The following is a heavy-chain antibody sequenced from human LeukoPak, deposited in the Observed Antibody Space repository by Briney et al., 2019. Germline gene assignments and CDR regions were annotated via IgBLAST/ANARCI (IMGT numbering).Heavy chain of an antibody. J-gene: IGHJ4*02. D-gene: IGHD5/OR15-5a*01. CDR1: GFTFSSYA. CDR3: AKSGVYTGYFDY. Sequence: PGGSLRLSCAASGFTFSSYAMPWVRQAPGKGLEWVAVISYDGSNKYYADYVKGRFTISRDNSKNTLYLQMNSLRAEDTAVYYCAKSGVYTGYFDYWGQGTLVTVSP. CDR2: ISYDGSNK. V-gene: IGHV3-30-3*02.